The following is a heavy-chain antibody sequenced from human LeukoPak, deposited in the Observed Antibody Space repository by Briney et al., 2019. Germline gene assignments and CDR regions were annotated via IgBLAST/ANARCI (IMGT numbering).Heavy chain of an antibody. J-gene: IGHJ1*01. D-gene: IGHD3/OR15-3a*01. CDR1: GFTFTTYW. CDR3: AREDWATFDN. V-gene: IGHV3-7*01. Sequence: GGSLRLSCAASGFTFTTYWMAWVRQAPGKGLEWVATIDRKGRGEYYVGSVEGRFTVSRDNTQNLLYLQMNGLRAEDTAIYFCAREDWATFDNWGQGTMVTVSS. CDR2: IDRKGRGE.